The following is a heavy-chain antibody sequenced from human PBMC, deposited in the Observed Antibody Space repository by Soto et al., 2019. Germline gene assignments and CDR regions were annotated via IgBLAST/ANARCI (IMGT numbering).Heavy chain of an antibody. CDR2: ISYSGI. Sequence: QVQLQESGPGLVKPSETLSLTCTISGGSFGSHYWSWIRQPPGKGLEWIGSISYSGINYNPSLRGRVTISLDTSKDQFSLNLISMSAADTAIYFCARGGFLDWYAYYYMDVWGKGTTVTVSS. J-gene: IGHJ6*03. V-gene: IGHV4-59*11. D-gene: IGHD3-9*01. CDR1: GGSFGSHY. CDR3: ARGGFLDWYAYYYMDV.